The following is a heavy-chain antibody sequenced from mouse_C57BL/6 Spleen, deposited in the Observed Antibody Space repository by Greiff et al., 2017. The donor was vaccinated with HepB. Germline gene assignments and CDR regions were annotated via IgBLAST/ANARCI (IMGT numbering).Heavy chain of an antibody. V-gene: IGHV5-9*01. D-gene: IGHD1-1*01. Sequence: EVHLVESGGGLVKPGGSLKLSCAASGFTFSSYTMSWVRQTPEKRLEWVATISGGGGNTYYPDSVKGRFTISRDNAKNTLYLQMSSLRSEDTALYYCARVSSFFDYWGQGTTLTVSS. CDR2: ISGGGGNT. CDR3: ARVSSFFDY. J-gene: IGHJ2*01. CDR1: GFTFSSYT.